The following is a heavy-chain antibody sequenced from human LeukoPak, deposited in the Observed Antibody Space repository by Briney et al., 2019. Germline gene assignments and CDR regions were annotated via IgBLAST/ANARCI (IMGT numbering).Heavy chain of an antibody. V-gene: IGHV3-30*04. CDR2: ISYDGSNK. Sequence: PGRSLRLSCAASGFTFSSYAMHWVRQAPGKGLEWVAVISYDGSNKYYADSVKGRFTISRDNSKNTLYLQMNSLRAEDTAVYYCARVCSGSSRRDLDYWGQGTLVTVSS. CDR1: GFTFSSYA. CDR3: ARVCSGSSRRDLDY. J-gene: IGHJ4*02. D-gene: IGHD3-10*02.